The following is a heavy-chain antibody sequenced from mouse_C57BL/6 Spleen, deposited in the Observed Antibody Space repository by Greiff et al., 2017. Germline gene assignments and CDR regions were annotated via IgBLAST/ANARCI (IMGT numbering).Heavy chain of an antibody. Sequence: VQLHQPGAELVTPGASVKMSCKASGYTFTSYWITWVKQRPGPGLEWIGDIYPGSGSTNSNAKFKSKATLTVDTSASTAYMQLSSLTSEDSAVYYCERLGYYGTFFDNGGQGTTLTGSS. CDR2: IYPGSGST. CDR1: GYTFTSYW. D-gene: IGHD1-1*01. V-gene: IGHV1-55*01. J-gene: IGHJ2*01. CDR3: ERLGYYGTFFDN.